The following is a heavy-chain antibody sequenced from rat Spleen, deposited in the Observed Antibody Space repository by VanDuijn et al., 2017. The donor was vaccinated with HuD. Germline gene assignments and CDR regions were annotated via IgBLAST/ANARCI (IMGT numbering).Heavy chain of an antibody. J-gene: IGHJ2*01. CDR3: ARNYPAPFGY. CDR1: GFPFSDYA. Sequence: EVQLVESGGGLAQPGNSLKLTCTASGFPFSDYAMAWIRQAPGKGLEWVENISTSGGSTYYRDSVKGRFAISRDNAKSTLYLQMNSLGSEDTATYYCARNYPAPFGYWGQGVMVTVSS. V-gene: IGHV5S23*01. CDR2: ISTSGGST. D-gene: IGHD1-4*01.